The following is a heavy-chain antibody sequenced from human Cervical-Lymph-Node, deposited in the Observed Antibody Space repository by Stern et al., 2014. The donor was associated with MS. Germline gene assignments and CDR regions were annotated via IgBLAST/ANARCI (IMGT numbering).Heavy chain of an antibody. CDR2: ICHDENNS. CDR1: GFTFSSHV. Sequence: VQLVESGGGVVQPGGSLRLSCAVSGFTFSSHVMHWVRQAPGKGLEWVAVICHDENNSAYADSVKGRFTISRDNSNNTLSLQMNSLRAEDTAVYYCVREDGDFDYWGQGTLVTVSS. J-gene: IGHJ4*02. V-gene: IGHV3-30-3*01. CDR3: VREDGDFDY. D-gene: IGHD2-8*01.